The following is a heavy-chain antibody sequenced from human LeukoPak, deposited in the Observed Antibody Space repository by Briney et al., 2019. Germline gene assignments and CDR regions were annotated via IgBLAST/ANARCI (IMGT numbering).Heavy chain of an antibody. V-gene: IGHV4-59*01. CDR2: IYYSGST. D-gene: IGHD3-10*01. CDR1: GGSISSYY. Sequence: PSETLSLTCTVSGGSISSYYWSWIRQPPGKGLEWIGYIYYSGSTNYNPSLKSRVTISVDTSKNQFSLKLSSETPADTAVYYCARGGYYGSGNDFRFDPWGQGTLVTVSS. CDR3: ARGGYYGSGNDFRFDP. J-gene: IGHJ5*02.